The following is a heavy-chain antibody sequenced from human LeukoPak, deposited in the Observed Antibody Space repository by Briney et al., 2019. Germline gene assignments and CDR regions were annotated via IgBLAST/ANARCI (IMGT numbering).Heavy chain of an antibody. J-gene: IGHJ3*02. CDR2: ISSNSGCK. V-gene: IGHV3-21*01. CDR3: ARGHVTVSAYDDAFDI. D-gene: IGHD1-20*01. Sequence: GGSLRLSCAASGFTFSRYTMNWVRQAPGKGLEWVSFISSNSGCKKYADSLKGRLTTSTDNAKNSLYLQMNSLRAEDTAADYCARGHVTVSAYDDAFDIWGQGTMVTVSS. CDR1: GFTFSRYT.